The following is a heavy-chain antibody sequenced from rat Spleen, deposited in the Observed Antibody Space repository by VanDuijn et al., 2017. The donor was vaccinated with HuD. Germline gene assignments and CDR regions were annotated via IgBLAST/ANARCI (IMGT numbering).Heavy chain of an antibody. V-gene: IGHV5-29*01. Sequence: EVQLVESDGGLVQPGRSLKLSCAASGFTFSDYGVAWVRQTPKKGLEWVATISADGRRNYYRDSVKGRFTISRDNAKSSLYLQMDSLRSEDTATYYCAIQDVYFGLWDYVMDAWGQGASVTVSS. CDR3: AIQDVYFGLWDYVMDA. CDR1: GFTFSDYG. D-gene: IGHD1-6*01. J-gene: IGHJ4*01. CDR2: ISADGRRN.